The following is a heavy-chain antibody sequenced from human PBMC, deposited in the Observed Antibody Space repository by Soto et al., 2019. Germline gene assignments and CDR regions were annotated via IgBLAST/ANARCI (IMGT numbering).Heavy chain of an antibody. D-gene: IGHD3-3*01. CDR3: ARDGDYYGMDV. J-gene: IGHJ6*02. Sequence: WVLRLSCTFSGFTSTDHALTWVRQAPGKGLEWVAFSTSHSYGGTTDYAASVKGRFTISRDDSKSIAYLQMNSLQIADTAIYYCARDGDYYGMDVWGQGTTVTVSS. V-gene: IGHV3-49*04. CDR1: GFTSTDHA. CDR2: STSHSYGGTT.